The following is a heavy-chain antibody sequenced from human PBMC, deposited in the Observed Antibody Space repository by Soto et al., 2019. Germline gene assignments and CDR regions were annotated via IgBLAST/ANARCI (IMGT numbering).Heavy chain of an antibody. CDR1: GFTFSSYS. V-gene: IGHV3-21*01. CDR3: ARDSCTNGVCYTECFEH. J-gene: IGHJ1*01. CDR2: ISSSRSYI. D-gene: IGHD2-8*01. Sequence: GGSLRLSCAASGFTFSSYSMNWVRQAPGKGLEWVSSISSSRSYIYYADSVKGRFTISRDNAKNSLYLQMNSLRAEDAAVYYCARDSCTNGVCYTECFEHWGQGTLVTVSS.